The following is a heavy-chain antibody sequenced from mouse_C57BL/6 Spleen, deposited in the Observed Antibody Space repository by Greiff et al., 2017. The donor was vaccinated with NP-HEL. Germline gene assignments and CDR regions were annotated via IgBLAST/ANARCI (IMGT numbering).Heavy chain of an antibody. CDR1: GYTFTSYW. Sequence: VKLQQPGTELVKPGASVKLSCKASGYTFTSYWMHWVKQRPGQGLEWIGNINPSNGGTNYNEKFKSKATLTVDKSSSTAYMQLSSLTSEDSAVYYCARQLRLQTWFAYWGQGTLVTVSA. CDR2: INPSNGGT. V-gene: IGHV1-53*01. CDR3: ARQLRLQTWFAY. D-gene: IGHD3-2*02. J-gene: IGHJ3*01.